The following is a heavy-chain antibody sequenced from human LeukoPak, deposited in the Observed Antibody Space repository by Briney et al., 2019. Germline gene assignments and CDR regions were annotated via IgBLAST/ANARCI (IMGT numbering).Heavy chain of an antibody. J-gene: IGHJ5*02. Sequence: PSKTLSLTCTVSGGSISSSSYYWGWIRQPPGKGLEWIGSIYYSGSTYYNPSLKSRVTISVDTSKNQFSLKLSSVTAADTAVYYCARAETYYYGSGSNNWFDPWGQGTLVTVSS. CDR3: ARAETYYYGSGSNNWFDP. CDR1: GGSISSSSYY. V-gene: IGHV4-39*01. D-gene: IGHD3-10*01. CDR2: IYYSGST.